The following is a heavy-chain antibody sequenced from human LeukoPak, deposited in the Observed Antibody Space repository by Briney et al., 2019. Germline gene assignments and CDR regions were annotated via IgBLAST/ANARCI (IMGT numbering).Heavy chain of an antibody. D-gene: IGHD6-6*01. J-gene: IGHJ4*02. CDR3: ARTSSSSSDY. CDR1: GFTFSSYS. V-gene: IGHV3-21*01. CDR2: ISSSSRYI. Sequence: GGSLRLSCAASGFTFSSYSMNWVRQAPGKGLEWVSSISSSSRYIYYADSVKGRFTISRDNAKNSLYLQMNSLRAEDTAVDYCARTSSSSSDYWGRGSLVTVSS.